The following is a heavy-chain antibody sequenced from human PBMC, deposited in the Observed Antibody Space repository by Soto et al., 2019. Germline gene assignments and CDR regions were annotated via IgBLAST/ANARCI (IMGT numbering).Heavy chain of an antibody. D-gene: IGHD3-22*01. Sequence: ASGPTLVNPTQTITLTCTFSGFSLSSMGLSVSWSRQPPGQALEWLALIDWNDDKYYRTSLKTRLTISMDTSKNQVVLTMTNMDNEDTDTYYCVHMRVMSRHDRSPDNLIEYWGKGTLGTICS. CDR2: IDWNDDK. J-gene: IGHJ4*02. V-gene: IGHV2-70*12. CDR1: GFSLSSMGLS. CDR3: VHMRVMSRHDRSPDNLIEY.